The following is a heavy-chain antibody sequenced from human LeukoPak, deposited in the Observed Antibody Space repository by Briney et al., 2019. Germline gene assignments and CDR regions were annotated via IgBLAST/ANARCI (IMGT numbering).Heavy chain of an antibody. CDR1: GGSFSGYH. Sequence: SETLSLTCAVYGGSFSGYHWSWIRQPPGEGLEWIGEISQSGSTNDNPSLKSRVSISLDTSKNQFSLKLKSMTAADTAVYYCARDSIRGYSYGSYYFDYWGQGTLVTVSS. J-gene: IGHJ4*02. V-gene: IGHV4-34*01. CDR3: ARDSIRGYSYGSYYFDY. CDR2: ISQSGST. D-gene: IGHD5-18*01.